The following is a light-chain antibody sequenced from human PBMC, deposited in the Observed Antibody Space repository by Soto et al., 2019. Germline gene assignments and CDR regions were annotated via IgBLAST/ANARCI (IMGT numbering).Light chain of an antibody. J-gene: IGKJ4*01. Sequence: EIVMTQSPATLSVSPGERATLSCRASQSVSRNLAWYQQKPGQAPRLLIYDASTRSDDVPARFSGSGSGTDFTLTISSLQSEDFAFYYCQQYNKWPLTFGGGTKVEIK. CDR1: QSVSRN. V-gene: IGKV3-15*01. CDR2: DAS. CDR3: QQYNKWPLT.